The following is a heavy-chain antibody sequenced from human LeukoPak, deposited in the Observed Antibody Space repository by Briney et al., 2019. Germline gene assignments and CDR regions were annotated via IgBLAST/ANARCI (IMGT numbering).Heavy chain of an antibody. D-gene: IGHD2-2*01. CDR1: GGSMNHFY. V-gene: IGHV4-4*07. J-gene: IGHJ6*03. Sequence: PSETLSLTCTVSGGSMNHFYWSWIRQPAGKGLEWIGRIYTSGDVNYISSLKSRVTVTVDTSRNQFSPKLKSVTAADTAVYYCARGGAHQPDHSHFYQHMDVWGKGTTVTVSS. CDR2: IYTSGDV. CDR3: ARGGAHQPDHSHFYQHMDV.